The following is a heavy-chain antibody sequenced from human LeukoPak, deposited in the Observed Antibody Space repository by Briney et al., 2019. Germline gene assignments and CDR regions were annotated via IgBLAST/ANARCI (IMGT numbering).Heavy chain of an antibody. CDR1: GGTFSSYA. J-gene: IGHJ4*02. CDR2: ISAYNGNT. V-gene: IGHV1-18*01. D-gene: IGHD3-10*01. Sequence: GASVKVSCKASGGTFSSYAISWVRQAPGQGLEWMGWISAYNGNTNYAQKLQGRVTMTTDTSTSTAYMELRSLRSDDTAVYYCARYPQLGFGEFLIPSYGDYWGQGTLVTVSS. CDR3: ARYPQLGFGEFLIPSYGDY.